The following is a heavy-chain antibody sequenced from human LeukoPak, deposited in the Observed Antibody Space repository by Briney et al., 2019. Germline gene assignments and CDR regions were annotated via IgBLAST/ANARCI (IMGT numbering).Heavy chain of an antibody. J-gene: IGHJ4*02. CDR2: ISGSGDSA. D-gene: IGHD3-10*02. Sequence: PGGSLRLSCAASGFTFSSYAMSWVRQAPGKGLEWLSAISGSGDSAYYADSVKGRFTISRDNSKNTLYLQMNSLRAEDTAVYYCARNVPQYFFAYWGQGTLVTVSS. V-gene: IGHV3-23*01. CDR1: GFTFSSYA. CDR3: ARNVPQYFFAY.